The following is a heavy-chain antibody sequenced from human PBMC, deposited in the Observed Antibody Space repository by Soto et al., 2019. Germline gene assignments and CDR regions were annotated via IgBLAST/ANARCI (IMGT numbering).Heavy chain of an antibody. CDR3: ARDYGGNDYFDY. CDR1: GFSLSTSGVG. Sequence: QITLKESGPTLVKPTQTLTLTCTFSGFSLSTSGVGVGWVRQPPGKALEWLALIYWDDDKRYSPSLKSRLTITEDTSKNQVVLTMTNMDPVDTATYYCARDYGGNDYFDYWGQGTLVTVSS. CDR2: IYWDDDK. J-gene: IGHJ4*02. V-gene: IGHV2-5*02. D-gene: IGHD4-17*01.